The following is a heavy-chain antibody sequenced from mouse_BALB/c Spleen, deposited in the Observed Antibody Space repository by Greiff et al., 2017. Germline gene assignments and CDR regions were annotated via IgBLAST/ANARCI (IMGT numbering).Heavy chain of an antibody. CDR1: GYTFSSYW. J-gene: IGHJ3*01. V-gene: IGHV1-9*01. D-gene: IGHD1-1*01. CDR2: ILPGSGST. Sequence: VQLHQSGAELMKPGASVKISCKATGYTFSSYWIEWVKQRPGHGLEWIGEILPGSGSTNYNEKFKGKATFTADTSSNTAYMQLSSLTSEDSAVYYCARRDYYGSSYGFAYWGQGTLVTVSA. CDR3: ARRDYYGSSYGFAY.